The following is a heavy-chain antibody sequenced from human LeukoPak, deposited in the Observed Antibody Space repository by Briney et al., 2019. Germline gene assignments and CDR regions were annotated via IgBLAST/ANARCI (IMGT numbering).Heavy chain of an antibody. J-gene: IGHJ4*02. CDR1: GGSISRYY. CDR2: IYYSGST. V-gene: IGHV4-59*01. Sequence: SETLSLTCTVSGGSISRYYWSWIRQPPGKGLEWIGYIYYSGSTNYNPSLKSRVTISVDTSKNQFSLKLSSVTAADTAVYYCARGGMTTQPFDYWGQGTLVTVSS. CDR3: ARGGMTTQPFDY. D-gene: IGHD4-17*01.